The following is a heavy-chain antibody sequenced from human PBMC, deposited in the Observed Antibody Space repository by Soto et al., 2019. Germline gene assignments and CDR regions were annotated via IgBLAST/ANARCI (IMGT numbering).Heavy chain of an antibody. CDR3: AKVWVYCSGGSCPRPFDY. V-gene: IGHV3-23*01. CDR1: GFTFSSYA. CDR2: ISGSGATT. J-gene: IGHJ4*02. Sequence: EVQLLESGGGLVQPGGSLRLSCAASGFTFSSYAMTWVRQAPGKGLEWVSTISGSGATTHYADSVKGRFTISRDNSKNTLCLQMNSLRAEDTAVYYCAKVWVYCSGGSCPRPFDYWGQGTLVTVSS. D-gene: IGHD2-15*01.